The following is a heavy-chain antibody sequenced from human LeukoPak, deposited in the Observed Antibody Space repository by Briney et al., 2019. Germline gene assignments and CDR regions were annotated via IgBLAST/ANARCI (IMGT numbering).Heavy chain of an antibody. CDR2: ISSSGSTI. V-gene: IGHV3-48*03. J-gene: IGHJ4*02. D-gene: IGHD2/OR15-2a*01. CDR1: GFTFSSYE. Sequence: SGGSLRLSCAASGFTFSSYEMNWVRQAPGKGLEWVSYISSSGSTIYYADSVKGRFTISRDNAKNSLYLQMNSLRAEDTAVYYCARDPFVTNFDYWGQGTLVTVSS. CDR3: ARDPFVTNFDY.